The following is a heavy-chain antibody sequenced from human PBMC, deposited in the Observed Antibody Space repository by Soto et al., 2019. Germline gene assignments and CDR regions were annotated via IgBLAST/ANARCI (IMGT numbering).Heavy chain of an antibody. J-gene: IGHJ4*02. CDR2: IFPLTDIP. Sequence: QVQLVQSGTEVKKPGSSVKVSCKASGGTFRNYPINWVRQAPGQGLEWMGSIFPLTDIPDYAQNFQARLTLXTEXXTSTAYMELSSLTSDDTALYYCARGPLVVLNYFESWGQGTLVTVSS. V-gene: IGHV1-69*02. CDR3: ARGPLVVLNYFES. CDR1: GGTFRNYP.